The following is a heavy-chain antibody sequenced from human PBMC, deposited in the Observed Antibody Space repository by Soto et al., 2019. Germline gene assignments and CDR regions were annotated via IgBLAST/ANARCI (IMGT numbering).Heavy chain of an antibody. J-gene: IGHJ4*02. CDR2: ISAYSGST. D-gene: IGHD6-13*01. CDR3: ARDFTKSSSWPYYFDY. CDR1: GYTFTTYG. Sequence: ASVKVSCKASGYTFTTYGISWVRQAPGQGLEWMGWISAYSGSTKFAQKLQGRVTMTTDTSTTTAYMELRSLTSDDTAVYYCARDFTKSSSWPYYFDYWGQGALVTVSS. V-gene: IGHV1-18*01.